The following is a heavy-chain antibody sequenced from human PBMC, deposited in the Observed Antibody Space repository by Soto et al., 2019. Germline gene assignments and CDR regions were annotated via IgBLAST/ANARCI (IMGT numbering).Heavy chain of an antibody. CDR1: GFDFGSFG. Sequence: SVKVSCKASGFDFGSFGIQFLRQTRGRGLEWIGWIVVASGRTNYARQFQGRVAFSRDTSSTTAYMDLYDLKSDDTAVYFCSADHPHTAIGWPVWGQGTTVTVSS. V-gene: IGHV1-58*02. CDR2: IVVASGRT. J-gene: IGHJ6*02. CDR3: SADHPHTAIGWPV.